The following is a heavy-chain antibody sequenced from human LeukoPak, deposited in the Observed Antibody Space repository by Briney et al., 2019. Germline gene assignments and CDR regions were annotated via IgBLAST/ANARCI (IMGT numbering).Heavy chain of an antibody. Sequence: SETLSLTCAVYGGSFSGYYWSWIRQPPGKGLEWIGEINHSGSTNYNPSLKSRVTISVDTSKNQFSLKLSSVTAANTAVYYCAGGLQSNYYYGMDVWGQGTTVTVSS. J-gene: IGHJ6*02. CDR3: AGGLQSNYYYGMDV. CDR1: GGSFSGYY. D-gene: IGHD4-11*01. V-gene: IGHV4-34*01. CDR2: INHSGST.